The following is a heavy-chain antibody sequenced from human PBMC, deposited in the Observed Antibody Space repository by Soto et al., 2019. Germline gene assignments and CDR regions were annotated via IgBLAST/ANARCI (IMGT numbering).Heavy chain of an antibody. CDR1: GFTFSSYG. D-gene: IGHD6-13*01. J-gene: IGHJ6*02. Sequence: QVQLVESGGGVVQPGRSLRLSCAASGFTFSSYGMHWVRQAPGKGLEWVAVIWYDGSNKYYADSVKGRFTISRDNSKNTLYLHMNSLRAEDTAVYYCSRERQQNYGKDVWGQGTTVTVSS. CDR3: SRERQQNYGKDV. V-gene: IGHV3-33*01. CDR2: IWYDGSNK.